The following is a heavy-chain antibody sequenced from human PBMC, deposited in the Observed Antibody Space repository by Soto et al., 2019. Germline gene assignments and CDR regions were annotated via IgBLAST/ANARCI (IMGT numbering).Heavy chain of an antibody. Sequence: PGGSLRLSCAASGFTVSSNYMSWVRQAPGKGLEWVSVIYSGGSTYYADSVKGRFTISRDNSKNTLYLQMNSLRAEDTAVYHCARGGSYYDSSGYYQLSNPAKDYWGQGTPVTVPS. D-gene: IGHD3-22*01. CDR1: GFTVSSNY. CDR2: IYSGGST. CDR3: ARGGSYYDSSGYYQLSNPAKDY. V-gene: IGHV3-53*01. J-gene: IGHJ4*02.